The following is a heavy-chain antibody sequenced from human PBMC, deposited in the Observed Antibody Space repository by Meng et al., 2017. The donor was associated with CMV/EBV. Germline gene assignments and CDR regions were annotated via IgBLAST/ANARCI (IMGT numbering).Heavy chain of an antibody. CDR1: GFSFGDYA. CDR3: TRAIIAPHHYGSGNYFRWFDP. D-gene: IGHD3-10*01. J-gene: IGHJ5*02. V-gene: IGHV3-49*04. Sequence: GGSLRLSCTASGFSFGDYAMSWVRQAPGKGLAWVGFIRSKAFGGTTEYATSVKGRFTISRDDSKTIAYLQMNSLKIEDTAVYYCTRAIIAPHHYGSGNYFRWFDPWGQGTLVTVSS. CDR2: IRSKAFGGTT.